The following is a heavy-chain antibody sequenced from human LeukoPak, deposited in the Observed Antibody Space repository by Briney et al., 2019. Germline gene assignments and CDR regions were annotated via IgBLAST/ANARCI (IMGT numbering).Heavy chain of an antibody. CDR3: ARDLPIDYGDYSGWFDP. Sequence: SETLSLTCTVSGGSISSYYWSWIRQPPGKGLEWIGYIYYSGSTNYNPSLKSRVTISVDTSKNQFSLKLSSVTAADTAVYYCARDLPIDYGDYSGWFDPWGQGTLVTVSS. V-gene: IGHV4-59*01. CDR1: GGSISSYY. D-gene: IGHD4-17*01. J-gene: IGHJ5*02. CDR2: IYYSGST.